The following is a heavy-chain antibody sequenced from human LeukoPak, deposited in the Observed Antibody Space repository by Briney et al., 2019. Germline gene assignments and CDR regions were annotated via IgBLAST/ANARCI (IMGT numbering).Heavy chain of an antibody. Sequence: PGGSLRLSCAASGLTFFTYGMHWVRQAPGKGLEWVAFIPSDGSNKYYTDSVEGRFTISRDNSKNTLYLQMNSLRAEDTAVFYCAKDGNWGFMSWGQGTLVTVSS. J-gene: IGHJ4*02. V-gene: IGHV3-30*02. CDR3: AKDGNWGFMS. D-gene: IGHD7-27*01. CDR1: GLTFFTYG. CDR2: IPSDGSNK.